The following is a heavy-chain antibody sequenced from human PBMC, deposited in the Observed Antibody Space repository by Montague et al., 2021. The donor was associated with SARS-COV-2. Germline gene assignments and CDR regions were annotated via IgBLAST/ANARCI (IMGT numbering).Heavy chain of an antibody. D-gene: IGHD6-19*01. CDR2: VYFSGTA. Sequence: SETLSLTCTVSAGSINNHYWSWLRQTPGKELEWIAYVYFSGTASYNPSLKSRVTISVDTSRNQFSLQLTSVTAADTAVYYCARRPSSGWSFDYWGQGTQVSVSS. CDR3: ARRPSSGWSFDY. CDR1: AGSINNHY. J-gene: IGHJ4*02. V-gene: IGHV4-59*08.